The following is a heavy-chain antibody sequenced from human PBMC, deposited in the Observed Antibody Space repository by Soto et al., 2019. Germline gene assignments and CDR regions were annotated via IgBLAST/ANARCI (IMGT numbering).Heavy chain of an antibody. CDR2: IYWDDDK. CDR1: GFSLSTSGVG. J-gene: IGHJ4*02. D-gene: IGHD3-3*01. Sequence: SGPTLVNPTQTLTLTCTFSGFSLSTSGVGVGWIRQPPGKALEWLALIYWDDDKRYSPSLKSRLTITKDTSKNQVVLTMTNMDPVDTATYYCAHRRTPDPENYXFWSGYYNEYYFDYWGQGTLVTVSS. CDR3: AHRRTPDPENYXFWSGYYNEYYFDY. V-gene: IGHV2-5*02.